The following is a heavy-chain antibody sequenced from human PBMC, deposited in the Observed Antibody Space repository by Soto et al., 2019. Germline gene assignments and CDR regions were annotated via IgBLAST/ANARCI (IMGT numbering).Heavy chain of an antibody. CDR3: AKHLKDIVVVPAALDP. Sequence: ETLRLSCAASGFTFSSYAMSWVRQAPGKGLEWVSAISGSGGNTYYADSVKGRFTISRDNSKNTLYLQMNSLRAEDTAVYYCAKHLKDIVVVPAALDPWGQGTLVTVSS. V-gene: IGHV3-23*01. J-gene: IGHJ5*02. CDR1: GFTFSSYA. D-gene: IGHD2-2*01. CDR2: ISGSGGNT.